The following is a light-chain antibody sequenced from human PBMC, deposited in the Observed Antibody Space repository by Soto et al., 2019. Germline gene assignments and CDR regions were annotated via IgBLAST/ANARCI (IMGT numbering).Light chain of an antibody. Sequence: DIQMTQSPSSLSASVGDRVTITCRASQNIDNFLNWYQWRPGKAPKFLIFAASSLQGGVSSRFSGSGSGTDFTLTIINLQPEDFETYYCQQSYSAPPTFGQGNRLEMK. CDR3: QQSYSAPPT. CDR1: QNIDNF. J-gene: IGKJ2*01. CDR2: AAS. V-gene: IGKV1-39*01.